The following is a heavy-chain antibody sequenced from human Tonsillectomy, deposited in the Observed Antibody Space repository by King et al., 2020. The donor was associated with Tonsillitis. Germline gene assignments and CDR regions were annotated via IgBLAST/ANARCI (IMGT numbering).Heavy chain of an antibody. V-gene: IGHV3-64D*06. CDR2: ISDNGGIT. D-gene: IGHD1-26*01. CDR3: STTAY. J-gene: IGHJ4*02. CDR1: GFTFSDYA. Sequence: QLVQSGGGLVQPGGSLRLSCSASGFTFSDYAMHWVRQAPGKGLEYVSAISDNGGITYHADSVKGRFTISRDNSKNTLYLQMGSLRPEDTAMYYCSTTAYWGQGTLVTVSS.